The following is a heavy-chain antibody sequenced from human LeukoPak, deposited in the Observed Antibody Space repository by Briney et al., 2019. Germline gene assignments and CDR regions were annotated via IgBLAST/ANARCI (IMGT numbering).Heavy chain of an antibody. Sequence: GASVKGSCKASGYTFTSYDINWVRQATGQGLEWMGGIIPIFGTANYAQKFQGRVTMTTDTSTSTAYMELRSLRSDDTAVYYCARDLDTVTPFRYWGQGTLVTVSS. CDR1: GYTFTSYD. V-gene: IGHV1-69*05. J-gene: IGHJ4*02. CDR3: ARDLDTVTPFRY. D-gene: IGHD4-17*01. CDR2: IIPIFGTA.